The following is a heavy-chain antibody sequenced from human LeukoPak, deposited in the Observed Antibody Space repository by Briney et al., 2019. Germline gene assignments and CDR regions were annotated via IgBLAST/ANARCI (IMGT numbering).Heavy chain of an antibody. D-gene: IGHD3-10*01. V-gene: IGHV3-21*01. J-gene: IGHJ4*02. CDR2: ITSGSTYI. CDR3: GGFWYSRGSGK. CDR1: GFTFSSYS. Sequence: PGGSLRLSCAASGFTFSSYSMHWVRQAPGRGLEWLSSITSGSTYIYYSDSVRGRFSISRDNARNSVYLQMNSLSAEDSAVYYCGGFWYSRGSGKWGQGTLVTVSS.